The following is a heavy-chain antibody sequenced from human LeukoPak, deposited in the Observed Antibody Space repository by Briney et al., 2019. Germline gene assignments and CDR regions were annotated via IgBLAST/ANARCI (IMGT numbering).Heavy chain of an antibody. Sequence: GESLKISCKGSGYNFTKYWIAWVRQMPGKGLEWMGIIYPGDSDTRYSPSFQGHVTISADKSINTAYLQWSSLKALDTAMYYCARRDSSSNRGDAFDIWGQGTMVTVSS. CDR3: ARRDSSSNRGDAFDI. J-gene: IGHJ3*02. CDR1: GYNFTKYW. V-gene: IGHV5-51*01. CDR2: IYPGDSDT. D-gene: IGHD6-13*01.